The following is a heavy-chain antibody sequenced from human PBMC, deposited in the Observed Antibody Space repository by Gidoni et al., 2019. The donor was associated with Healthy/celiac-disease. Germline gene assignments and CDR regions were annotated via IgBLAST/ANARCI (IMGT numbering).Heavy chain of an antibody. Sequence: QVQLVQSGAEVKQPGASVKVSCQASGYTFTRYYMHWVRQAPGQGLEWMGIINPSGGSTSYAQKFQGRVTMTRDTSTSTVYMELSSLRSEDTAVYYCAREALRKGGRHPSFDYWGQGTLVTVSS. CDR1: GYTFTRYY. D-gene: IGHD1-26*01. CDR2: INPSGGST. CDR3: AREALRKGGRHPSFDY. V-gene: IGHV1-46*01. J-gene: IGHJ4*02.